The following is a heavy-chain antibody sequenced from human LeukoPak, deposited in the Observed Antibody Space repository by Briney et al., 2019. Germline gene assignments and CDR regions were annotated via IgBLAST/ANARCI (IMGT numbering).Heavy chain of an antibody. CDR3: ARHSCGSTSCLGGYWFDP. Sequence: GESLKISCKGSGYSFTSYWIGWVRQMPGKGLEWMGIIYPGDSDTRYSPSFQGQVTISADKSISTAYLQWSSPKASDTAMYYCARHSCGSTSCLGGYWFDPWGQGTLVTVSS. CDR2: IYPGDSDT. D-gene: IGHD2-2*01. CDR1: GYSFTSYW. J-gene: IGHJ5*02. V-gene: IGHV5-51*01.